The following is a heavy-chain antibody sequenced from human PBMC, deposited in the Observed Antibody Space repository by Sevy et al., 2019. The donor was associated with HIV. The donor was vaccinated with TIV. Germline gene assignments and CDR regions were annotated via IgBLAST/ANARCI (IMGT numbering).Heavy chain of an antibody. CDR3: ARGLAYYFDS. D-gene: IGHD4-17*01. V-gene: IGHV4-59*08. J-gene: IGHJ4*02. CDR2: LYYSGIT. Sequence: SETLSLTCTLSGDPISSYYSTWVRQPPGKGLEWIGYLYYSGITNYNPSLKSRVTISIDTSKNQFSLKLSSVTAADTAVYYCARGLAYYFDSWGQGTLVTVSS. CDR1: GDPISSYY.